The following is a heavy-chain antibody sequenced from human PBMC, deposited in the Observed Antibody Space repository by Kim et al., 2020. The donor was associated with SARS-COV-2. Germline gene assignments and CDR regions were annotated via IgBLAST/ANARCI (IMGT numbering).Heavy chain of an antibody. V-gene: IGHV3-33*01. CDR2: IWYDGSNK. CDR3: ARDHSYYYDSSGFLGGNDY. Sequence: GGSLRLSCAASGFTFSSYGMHWVRQAPGKGLEWVAVIWYDGSNKYYADSVKGRFTISRDNSKNTLYLQMNSLRAEDTAVYYCARDHSYYYDSSGFLGGNDYWGQGTLVTVSS. D-gene: IGHD3-22*01. J-gene: IGHJ4*02. CDR1: GFTFSSYG.